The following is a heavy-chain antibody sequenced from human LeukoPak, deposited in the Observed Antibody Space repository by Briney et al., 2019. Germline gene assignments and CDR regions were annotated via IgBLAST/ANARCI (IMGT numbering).Heavy chain of an antibody. CDR2: ISSSGSTI. D-gene: IGHD3-3*01. CDR1: GFTFSDYY. CDR3: ARSVPYDFWSGYYRGSGYYFDY. Sequence: PGGSLRLSCAASGFTFSDYYMSWIRQAPGKGLEWVSYISSSGSTIYYADSVKGRFTISRDNAKNSLYLQMNSLRAEDTAVYYCARSVPYDFWSGYYRGSGYYFDYWGQGTLVTVSS. J-gene: IGHJ4*02. V-gene: IGHV3-11*01.